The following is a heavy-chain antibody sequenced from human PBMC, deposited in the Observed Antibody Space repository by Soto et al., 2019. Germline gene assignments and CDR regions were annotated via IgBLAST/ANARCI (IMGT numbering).Heavy chain of an antibody. D-gene: IGHD4-17*01. CDR1: GFTFSSYS. Sequence: GGSLRLSCAASGFTFSSYSMNWVRQAPGKGLEWVSSISSSSSYIYYADSVKGRFTISRDNAKNSLYLQMNSLRAEDTAVYYCARSRRIYDDYEWNFDYWGQGTLVTVSS. CDR3: ARSRRIYDDYEWNFDY. V-gene: IGHV3-21*01. J-gene: IGHJ4*02. CDR2: ISSSSSYI.